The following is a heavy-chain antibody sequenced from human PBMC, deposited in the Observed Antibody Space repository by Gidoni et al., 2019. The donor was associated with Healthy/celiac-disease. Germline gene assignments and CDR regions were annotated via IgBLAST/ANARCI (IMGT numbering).Heavy chain of an antibody. V-gene: IGHV1-58*01. CDR1: GFTFTSSA. Sequence: QMQLVQSGPEVKKPGTSVKVSCKASGFTFTSSAVQWVRQARGQRLDWIGWIVVGSGNTNYAQKFQERVTITRDMSTSTAYMELSSLRSEDTAVYYCAAFGYYYDSSPSRDAFDIWGQGTMVTVSS. CDR2: IVVGSGNT. J-gene: IGHJ3*02. CDR3: AAFGYYYDSSPSRDAFDI. D-gene: IGHD3-22*01.